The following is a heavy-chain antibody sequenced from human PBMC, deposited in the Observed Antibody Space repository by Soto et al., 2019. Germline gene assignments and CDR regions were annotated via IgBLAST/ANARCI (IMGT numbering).Heavy chain of an antibody. CDR2: IYPGDSDT. V-gene: IGHV5-51*01. Sequence: GESLKLSCKGSGYSFTSYWIGWVRQMPGKGLEWMGIIYPGDSDTRYSPSFQGQVTISADKSISTAYLQWSSLKASDTAMYYCARHGSTYCSGGSCPAHTWGQGTMVAVSS. J-gene: IGHJ3*02. D-gene: IGHD2-15*01. CDR3: ARHGSTYCSGGSCPAHT. CDR1: GYSFTSYW.